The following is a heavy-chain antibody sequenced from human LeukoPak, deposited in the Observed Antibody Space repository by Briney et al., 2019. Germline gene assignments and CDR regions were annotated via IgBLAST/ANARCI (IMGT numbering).Heavy chain of an antibody. D-gene: IGHD4-23*01. CDR2: INPNSGGT. CDR1: GYTFTDDY. J-gene: IGHJ5*02. V-gene: IGHV1-2*02. CDR3: ARDNSVEDTAWWFDP. Sequence: ASVKVSCKASGYTFTDDYMHWVRQAPGQGLEWMGWINPNSGGTNYAQKFQGRVTMTRDTSISTAYMELSSLRSEDTAVYYCARDNSVEDTAWWFDPWGQGTLVTVSS.